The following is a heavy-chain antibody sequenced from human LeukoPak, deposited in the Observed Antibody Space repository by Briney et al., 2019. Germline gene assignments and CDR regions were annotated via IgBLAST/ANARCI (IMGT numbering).Heavy chain of an antibody. CDR3: AKDWTYDPEGY. CDR1: GFTFRNFA. V-gene: IGHV3-23*01. Sequence: GGSLRLSCAASGFTFRNFAMAWVRQAPGKGLEWVSSISDSGDATGYAESVKGRFTISRDNSKGTVWLQMNSLRAEDTAVYYCAKDWTYDPEGYWGQGTLVTVSS. CDR2: ISDSGDAT. D-gene: IGHD1-14*01. J-gene: IGHJ4*02.